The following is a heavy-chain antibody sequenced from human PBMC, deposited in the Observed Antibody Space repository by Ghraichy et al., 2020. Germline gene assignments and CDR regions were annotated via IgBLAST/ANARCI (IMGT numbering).Heavy chain of an antibody. CDR1: GFTFKSYW. J-gene: IGHJ4*02. CDR2: INQGGSQK. Sequence: GGSLRLSCAASGFTFKSYWMTWVRQAPGKGLEWVAYINQGGSQKYYVDSVKGRFTISRDNAENSLYLQAYNLRADDTGVYYCARARGGDSRITGCYVAYYDFLRQGTLVTASS. D-gene: IGHD3-16*01. V-gene: IGHV3-7*03. CDR3: ARARGGDSRITGCYVAYYDF.